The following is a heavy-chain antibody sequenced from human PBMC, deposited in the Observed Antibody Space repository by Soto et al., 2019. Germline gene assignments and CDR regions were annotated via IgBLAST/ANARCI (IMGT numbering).Heavy chain of an antibody. CDR2: ITDNGGST. CDR1: GFTFSRDS. CDR3: AKERATTTAFDY. V-gene: IGHV3-23*01. D-gene: IGHD4-17*01. J-gene: IGHJ4*02. Sequence: GGSLRLSCAASGFTFSRDSMSRVRQAPGKGLEWVSLITDNGGSTYYADSVTGRFTISRDNTKNTLFLQMNSLGAEDTAVYYCAKERATTTAFDYWGQGALVPFSS.